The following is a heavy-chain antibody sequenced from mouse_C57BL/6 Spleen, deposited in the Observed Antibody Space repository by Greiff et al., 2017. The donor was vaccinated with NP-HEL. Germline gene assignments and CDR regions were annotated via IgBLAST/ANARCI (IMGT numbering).Heavy chain of an antibody. V-gene: IGHV1-63*01. D-gene: IGHD1-1*01. CDR1: GYTFTNYW. CDR3: ARDSGYGSSYGYFDV. CDR2: IYPGGGYT. Sequence: QVQLQQSGAELVRPGTSVKMSCKASGYTFTNYWIGWAKQRPGHGLEWIGDIYPGGGYTNYNEKFKGKATLTADKSSSTAYMQFSSLTSEDSAIYYCARDSGYGSSYGYFDVWGTGTTVTVSS. J-gene: IGHJ1*03.